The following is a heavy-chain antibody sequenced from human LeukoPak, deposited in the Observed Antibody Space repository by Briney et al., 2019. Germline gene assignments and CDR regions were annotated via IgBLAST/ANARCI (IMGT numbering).Heavy chain of an antibody. V-gene: IGHV4-34*01. CDR2: INHSGST. J-gene: IGHJ4*02. Sequence: SETLSLTCAVYGGSFSGYYWSWIRQPPGKGLEWIGEINHSGSTNYNPSLKSRVTISADTSKNQFSLKLSSVTAADTAVYYCARKYSGYDPPDYWGQGTLVTVSS. D-gene: IGHD5-12*01. CDR1: GGSFSGYY. CDR3: ARKYSGYDPPDY.